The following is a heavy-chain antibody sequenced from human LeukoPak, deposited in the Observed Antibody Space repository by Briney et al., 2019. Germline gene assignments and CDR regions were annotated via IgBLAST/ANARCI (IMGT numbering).Heavy chain of an antibody. CDR3: ANMAPGGYAGY. J-gene: IGHJ4*02. CDR2: ISTSSNYI. Sequence: GGSLRLSCVASGFTFSTYSMNWVRQAPGKGLEWVSFISTSSNYIYYADSVKGRFTISRDNAKNSLYLQMNSLRAEDTAVYYCANMAPGGYAGYWGQGTLVTVSS. D-gene: IGHD5-12*01. V-gene: IGHV3-21*04. CDR1: GFTFSTYS.